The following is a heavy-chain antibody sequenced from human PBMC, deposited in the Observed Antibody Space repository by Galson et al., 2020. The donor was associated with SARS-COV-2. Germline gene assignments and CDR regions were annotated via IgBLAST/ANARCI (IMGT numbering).Heavy chain of an antibody. CDR1: GFTFSSYW. CDR3: ARWMSFGFVAALDY. Sequence: GESLKISCAASGFTFSSYWMHWVRQAPGKGLVWVSRINSDGSSTSYADSVKGRFTISRDNAKNTLYLQMNSLRAEDTAVYYCARWMSFGFVAALDYWGQGTLVTVSS. D-gene: IGHD6-6*01. V-gene: IGHV3-74*01. CDR2: INSDGSST. J-gene: IGHJ4*02.